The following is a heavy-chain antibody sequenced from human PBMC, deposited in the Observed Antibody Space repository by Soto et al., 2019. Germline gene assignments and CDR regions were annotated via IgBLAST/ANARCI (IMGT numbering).Heavy chain of an antibody. Sequence: VGSLRLSCAASGFTFSSYAMSWVRQAPGKGLEWVSAISGSGGSTYYADSVKGRFTISRDNSKNTLYLQMNSLRAEDTAVYYCAKSYGDYERFEDYWGQGTLVTVSS. J-gene: IGHJ4*02. CDR3: AKSYGDYERFEDY. D-gene: IGHD4-17*01. V-gene: IGHV3-23*01. CDR2: ISGSGGST. CDR1: GFTFSSYA.